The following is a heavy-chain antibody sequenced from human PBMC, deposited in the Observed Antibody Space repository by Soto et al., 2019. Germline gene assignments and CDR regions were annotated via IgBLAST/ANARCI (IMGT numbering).Heavy chain of an antibody. CDR3: ASLRISRGDLTY. CDR1: GGTFSIYA. J-gene: IGHJ4*02. CDR2: IIPIFGTA. V-gene: IGHV1-69*13. D-gene: IGHD3-10*01. Sequence: SVKVSCKASGGTFSIYAISCVGKSPVQGLDWMGGIIPIFGTANYAQKFQGRVTITADESTSTAYMELSSLRSEDTAVYYCASLRISRGDLTYWGQGTLVTVSS.